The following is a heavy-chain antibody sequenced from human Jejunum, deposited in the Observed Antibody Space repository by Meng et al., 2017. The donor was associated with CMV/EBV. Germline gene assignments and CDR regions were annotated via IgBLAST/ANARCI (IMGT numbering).Heavy chain of an antibody. J-gene: IGHJ4*02. V-gene: IGHV7-4-1*02. D-gene: IGHD6-19*01. Sequence: QVQLVESGAELTKPAASVKVSWKASGYSFTRYPMNWVRQAPGQGLEWMGWISTNTGKPTYAQGFTGRFVFSVDTSVSTAYLQISSLKAEDTAVYYCGILKYTSGFYGPAYWGQGALVTVSS. CDR3: GILKYTSGFYGPAY. CDR1: GYSFTRYP. CDR2: ISTNTGKP.